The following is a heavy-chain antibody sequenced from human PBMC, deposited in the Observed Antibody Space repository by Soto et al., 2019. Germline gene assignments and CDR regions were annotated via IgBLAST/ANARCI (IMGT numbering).Heavy chain of an antibody. CDR1: GGSFSGYY. V-gene: IGHV4-34*01. Sequence: SETLSLTCAVSGGSFSGYYWSWIRQPPGKGLEWIGEINHSGSTNYNPSLKSRVTISVDTSKNQFSLKLGSVTAADTAVYYCARARLFWSGYYATYYYYYMDVWGKGTTVTVSS. CDR3: ARARLFWSGYYATYYYYYMDV. J-gene: IGHJ6*03. D-gene: IGHD3-3*01. CDR2: INHSGST.